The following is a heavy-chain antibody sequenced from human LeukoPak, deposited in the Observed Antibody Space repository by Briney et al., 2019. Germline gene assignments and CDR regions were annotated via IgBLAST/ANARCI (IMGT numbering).Heavy chain of an antibody. CDR3: ARASSKGALVVVPAAILDY. CDR1: GGTFSNYA. J-gene: IGHJ4*02. CDR2: IIPILGVG. V-gene: IGHV1-69*04. Sequence: SVKVSCKASGGTFSNYAINWVRQAPGQGLEWMGRIIPILGVGDPAQKFQGRVTITADKSTSTAYMELSSLRSEDTAVYYCARASSKGALVVVPAAILDYWGQGTLVTVSS. D-gene: IGHD2-2*01.